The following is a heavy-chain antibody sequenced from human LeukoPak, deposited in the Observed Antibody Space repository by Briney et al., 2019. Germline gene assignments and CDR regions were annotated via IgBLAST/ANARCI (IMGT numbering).Heavy chain of an antibody. CDR3: AREGLVVPAAIVWFDP. CDR1: GFTFSSYS. V-gene: IGHV3-48*01. D-gene: IGHD2-2*01. Sequence: GGSLRLSCAASGFTFSSYSMNWVRQAPGKELEWVSYISSSSSTIYYADSVKGRFTISRDNAKNSLYLQMNSLRAEDTAVYYCAREGLVVPAAIVWFDPWGQGTLVTVSS. J-gene: IGHJ5*02. CDR2: ISSSSSTI.